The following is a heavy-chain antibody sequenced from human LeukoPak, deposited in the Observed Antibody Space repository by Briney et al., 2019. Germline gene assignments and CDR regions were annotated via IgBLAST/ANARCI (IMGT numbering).Heavy chain of an antibody. V-gene: IGHV3-48*02. Sequence: GGSLRLSCAASGFTFRSYSMHWVRQAPGKGLEWVSYISSTSSTIYYAASVKGRFTISRDNAKNSLYLQMNSLRDEDTAVYYCARAAPYYYDSSGYSAFDSWGQGTMVTVSA. J-gene: IGHJ3*02. CDR1: GFTFRSYS. CDR2: ISSTSSTI. CDR3: ARAAPYYYDSSGYSAFDS. D-gene: IGHD3-22*01.